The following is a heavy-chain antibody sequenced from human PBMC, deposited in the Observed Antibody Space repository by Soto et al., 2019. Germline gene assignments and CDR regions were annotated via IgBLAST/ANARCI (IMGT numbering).Heavy chain of an antibody. V-gene: IGHV1-3*05. CDR3: ARDFDY. Sequence: QVQLVQSGAEEKKPGASVKVSCKASGYTFIHYAMHWVRQASGQRFEWMGWINAGNGNVKYSQKFQGRVTSTRDTSASTTYMELSSLRSEDTAVYYCARDFDYWGQGTLVTVSS. CDR2: INAGNGNV. CDR1: GYTFIHYA. J-gene: IGHJ4*02.